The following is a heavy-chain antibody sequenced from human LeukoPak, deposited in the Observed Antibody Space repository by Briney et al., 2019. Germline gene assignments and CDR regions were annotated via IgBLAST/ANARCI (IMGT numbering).Heavy chain of an antibody. CDR1: GGSFSNYY. CDR3: ASRKTSSSSFRKPIDY. CDR2: IDPGGST. J-gene: IGHJ4*02. V-gene: IGHV4-34*01. D-gene: IGHD6-6*01. Sequence: PSETLSLTCTVYGGSFSNYYWSWIRQPPGKGLEWIGEIDPGGSTSYNPSLKSRVTISVDMSMNQFSLKVSSVTAADTAVYYCASRKTSSSSFRKPIDYWGQGTLVTVSS.